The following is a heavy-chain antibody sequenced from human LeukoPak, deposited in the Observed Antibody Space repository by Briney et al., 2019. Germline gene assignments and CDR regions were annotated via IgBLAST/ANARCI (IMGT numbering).Heavy chain of an antibody. CDR3: TRQDRTSGKYYDFDY. Sequence: SETLSLTCTVSGGSTSGDHWSWIRQPPDKGLEWIGCISYRGSTNYNPSLKSRVTISIDTSKTHFSLKLTSVTAADTGVYYCTRQDRTSGKYYDFDYWGQGTLVTVSS. CDR2: ISYRGST. D-gene: IGHD2/OR15-2a*01. V-gene: IGHV4-59*08. J-gene: IGHJ4*02. CDR1: GGSTSGDH.